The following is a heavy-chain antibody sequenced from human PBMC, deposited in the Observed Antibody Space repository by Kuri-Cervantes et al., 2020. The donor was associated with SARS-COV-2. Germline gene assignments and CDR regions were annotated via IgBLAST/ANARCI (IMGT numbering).Heavy chain of an antibody. CDR3: ARTINSGSYYNPHCYFDY. D-gene: IGHD3-10*01. CDR1: GGSFSGYY. V-gene: IGHV4-34*01. J-gene: IGHJ4*02. CDR2: INHSGST. Sequence: GSLRLSCAVYGGSFSGYYWSWIRQPPGKGLEWIGEINHSGSTNYNPSLKSRVTISVDTSKNQFSLKLSSVTATDTAVYYCARTINSGSYYNPHCYFDYWGQGTLVTVSS.